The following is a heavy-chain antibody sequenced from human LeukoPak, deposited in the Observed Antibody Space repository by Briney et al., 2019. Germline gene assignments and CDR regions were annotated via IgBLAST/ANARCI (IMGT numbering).Heavy chain of an antibody. J-gene: IGHJ4*02. D-gene: IGHD3-10*01. V-gene: IGHV4-59*11. CDR2: IYYSGST. CDR3: AKDYYGSGSYYMPPAHYFDY. CDR1: GGSISSHY. Sequence: PSETLSLTCTVSGGSISSHYWSWIRQPPGKGLEWIGYIYYSGSTNYNPSLKSRVTISVDTSKNQFSLKLSSVTAADTAVYYCAKDYYGSGSYYMPPAHYFDYWGQGTLVTVSS.